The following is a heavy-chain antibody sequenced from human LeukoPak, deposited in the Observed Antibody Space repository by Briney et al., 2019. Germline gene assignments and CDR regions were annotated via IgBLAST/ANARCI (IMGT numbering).Heavy chain of an antibody. D-gene: IGHD1-1*01. V-gene: IGHV3-11*06. CDR1: AFTFSDYY. CDR3: ARGTGTTAYFDY. J-gene: IGHJ4*02. Sequence: GGSLRLSCEASAFTFSDYYMSWVRQAPGKGLGWVSYISGSSGYTKYADSVKGRFTISRDNAKNSLYLQVNSLRAEDTAVYYCARGTGTTAYFDYWGQGTPVTVSS. CDR2: ISGSSGYT.